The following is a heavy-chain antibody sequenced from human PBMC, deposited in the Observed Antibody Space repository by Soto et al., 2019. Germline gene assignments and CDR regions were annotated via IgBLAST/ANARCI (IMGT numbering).Heavy chain of an antibody. J-gene: IGHJ4*02. CDR1: GDSFSSYA. D-gene: IGHD6-13*01. CDR3: AASDSSIWQPDY. CDR2: IIPIFETA. V-gene: IGHV1-69*01. Sequence: QVQLVQSGAELKKPGSSVRVSCKISGDSFSSYAISWVRQAPGEGLEWVGGIIPIFETANYAQKFQGRVTITAVESTTTAYMEVTRLRPEDTAIFYCAASDSSIWQPDYWGQGTLITVSS.